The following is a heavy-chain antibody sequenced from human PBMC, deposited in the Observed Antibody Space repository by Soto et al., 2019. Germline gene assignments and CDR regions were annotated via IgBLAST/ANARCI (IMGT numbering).Heavy chain of an antibody. D-gene: IGHD6-13*01. J-gene: IGHJ4*02. V-gene: IGHV3-7*01. Sequence: EVQLVESGGGLVQPGGSLRLSCAVSGVTFSNFWVTWVRQAPGKGLEWVANINQDGTAKYYVDSVKGRFAISRDNAKNSLYLQMNRLRAEDSAVYFCARPYWYSSTCYSPPDFWGQGTLVTVSS. CDR2: INQDGTAK. CDR1: GVTFSNFW. CDR3: ARPYWYSSTCYSPPDF.